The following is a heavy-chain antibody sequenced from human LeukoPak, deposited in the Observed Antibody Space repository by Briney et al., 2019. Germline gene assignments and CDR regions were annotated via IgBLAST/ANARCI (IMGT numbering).Heavy chain of an antibody. CDR3: ARLGIAAMIFDY. J-gene: IGHJ4*02. CDR2: IYTSGST. V-gene: IGHV4-61*02. D-gene: IGHD6-13*01. Sequence: SETLSLTCTVSGDSVSSGSNYWSWIRQPAGKGLEWIGRIYTSGSTNYNPSLKSRVTMSVDTSKNQFSLKLSSVTAADTAVYYCARLGIAAMIFDYWGQGTLVTVSS. CDR1: GDSVSSGSNY.